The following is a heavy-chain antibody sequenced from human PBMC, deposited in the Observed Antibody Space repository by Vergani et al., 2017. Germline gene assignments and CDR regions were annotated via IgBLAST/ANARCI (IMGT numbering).Heavy chain of an antibody. CDR3: AGEILGYYSSTSCYTGPLYRY. V-gene: IGHV4-30-4*08. Sequence: QVQLQESGPGLVKPSQTLSLTCTVSGGSISSGDYYWSWIRQPPGKGLEWIGEINHSGSTNYNPSLKSRVTISVDTSKNQFSLQLSSVTAADTAVYYCAGEILGYYSSTSCYTGPLYRYWGQGTLVTVAS. CDR2: INHSGST. J-gene: IGHJ4*02. CDR1: GGSISSGDYY. D-gene: IGHD2-2*02.